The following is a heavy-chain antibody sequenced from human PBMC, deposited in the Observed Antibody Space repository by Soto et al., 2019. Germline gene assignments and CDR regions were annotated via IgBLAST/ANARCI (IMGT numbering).Heavy chain of an antibody. J-gene: IGHJ4*02. CDR1: GFSLSTRGVG. D-gene: IGHD5-12*01. Sequence: QITLKESGPTLVKPTQTLTLTCTFSGFSLSTRGVGVAWIRQPPGKALEWLALIFWDDDKWYSPSLKNRLTIPEDTSKNQVVLSMTIMDPVDTATYYCAHRPRGYAYYFDYWGQGTLVTVSS. CDR2: IFWDDDK. CDR3: AHRPRGYAYYFDY. V-gene: IGHV2-5*02.